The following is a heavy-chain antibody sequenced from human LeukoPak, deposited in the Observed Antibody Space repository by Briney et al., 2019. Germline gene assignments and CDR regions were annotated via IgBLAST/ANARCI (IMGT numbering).Heavy chain of an antibody. CDR3: ARDLARYCSSTSCYNFDY. CDR1: GFTFSSYA. D-gene: IGHD2-2*02. J-gene: IGHJ4*02. Sequence: GGSLRLSCAASGFTFSSYAMSWVRQAPGKGLEWVAVISYDGSNKYYADSVKGRFTISRDNSKNTLYLQMNSLRAEDTAVYYCARDLARYCSSTSCYNFDYWGQGTLVTVSS. V-gene: IGHV3-30-3*01. CDR2: ISYDGSNK.